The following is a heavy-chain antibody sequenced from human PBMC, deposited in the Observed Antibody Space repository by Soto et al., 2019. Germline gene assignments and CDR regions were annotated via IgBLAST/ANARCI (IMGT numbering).Heavy chain of an antibody. CDR1: GGSFSGYY. V-gene: IGHV4-34*01. D-gene: IGHD2-8*02. J-gene: IGHJ4*02. CDR2: INHSGST. CDR3: ARDKSTGRFDY. Sequence: QVQLQQWGAGLLKPSETLSLTCAVYGGSFSGYYWTWIRQPPGTGLEWIGEINHSGSTNYNPSLTSRVTIFVATSKNQCSLKLTSVTAADTAVYYCARDKSTGRFDYWGQGTLVTVSS.